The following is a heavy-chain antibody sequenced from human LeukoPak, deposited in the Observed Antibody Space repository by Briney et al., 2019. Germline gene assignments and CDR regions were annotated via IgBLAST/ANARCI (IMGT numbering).Heavy chain of an antibody. Sequence: GRSLRLSCAASGFTFDDYAMHWVRQAPGKGLEWVSGISWNSGSIGYADSVKGRFTISRDNAKKALYLQMNSLRAEDTAVYYCARDLVGGPLNYWGQGTLVTVSS. J-gene: IGHJ4*02. V-gene: IGHV3-9*01. CDR1: GFTFDDYA. D-gene: IGHD2-15*01. CDR2: ISWNSGSI. CDR3: ARDLVGGPLNY.